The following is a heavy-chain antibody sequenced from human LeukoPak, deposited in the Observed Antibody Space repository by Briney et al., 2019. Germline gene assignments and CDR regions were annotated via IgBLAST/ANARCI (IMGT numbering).Heavy chain of an antibody. J-gene: IGHJ3*02. CDR2: IYYSGSI. CDR3: AREHKWELGAFDI. V-gene: IGHV4-59*01. Sequence: PGGSLRLSCAASGFTFSNAWMSWVRQPPGKGLEWIGYIYYSGSIDYNPSLNSRVTISVDTSKNQFSLKLSSVTAADTAVYYCAREHKWELGAFDIWGQGTMVTVSS. D-gene: IGHD1-26*01. CDR1: GFTFSNAW.